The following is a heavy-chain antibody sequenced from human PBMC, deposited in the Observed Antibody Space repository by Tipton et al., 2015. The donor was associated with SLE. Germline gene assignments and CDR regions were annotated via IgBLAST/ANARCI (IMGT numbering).Heavy chain of an antibody. J-gene: IGHJ6*02. CDR2: IYHSGST. Sequence: TLSLTCAVSGGSIRSEGYAWSWIRQSPGKGLEWIGYIYHSGSTYYNPSLKSRVIISVDTSKNQFSLKLCSVTAADTAVYYCARRVRGGWYDYWGQGTTATVSS. CDR1: GGSIRSEGYA. CDR3: ARRVRGGWYDY. D-gene: IGHD6-19*01. V-gene: IGHV4-30-2*06.